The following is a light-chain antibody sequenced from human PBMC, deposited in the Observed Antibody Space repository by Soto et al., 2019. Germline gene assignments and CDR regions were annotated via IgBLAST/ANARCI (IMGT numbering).Light chain of an antibody. CDR1: SSDVGGYNY. V-gene: IGLV2-14*03. CDR3: ISYSRSGTRV. CDR2: DVS. J-gene: IGLJ3*02. Sequence: QSALTQPASVSGSPGQSITISCTGTSSDVGGYNYVSWYQQHPDKAPKLVIYDVSNRPSGVSNRFSASKSGNTASLTISGLQAEDEADYSCISYSRSGTRVFGGGTKVTVL.